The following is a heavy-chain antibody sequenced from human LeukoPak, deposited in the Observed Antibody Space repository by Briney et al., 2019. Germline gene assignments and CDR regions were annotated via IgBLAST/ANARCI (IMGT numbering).Heavy chain of an antibody. V-gene: IGHV4-59*01. CDR3: ARGVTSSGWLYYYYYMDV. Sequence: PSETLSLTCTVSGGSISSYYWSWIRQPPGKGLEWIGYIYYSGSTNYNPSLKSRVTISVDTSKNQFSLKLSSVTAADTAVYYCARGVTSSGWLYYYYYMDVWGKGTTVTISS. J-gene: IGHJ6*03. CDR1: GGSISSYY. D-gene: IGHD6-19*01. CDR2: IYYSGST.